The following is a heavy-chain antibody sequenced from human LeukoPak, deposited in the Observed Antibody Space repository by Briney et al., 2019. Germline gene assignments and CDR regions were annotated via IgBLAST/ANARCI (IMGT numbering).Heavy chain of an antibody. J-gene: IGHJ4*02. CDR3: ARHDYSTYVRH. CDR2: GFASGST. D-gene: IGHD4-11*01. CDR1: GGSISSFY. Sequence: SESLSLTCTVSGGSISSFYWSWIRQPAGKGLEWIGRGFASGSTIYNPSLKSRVTISVDESKNQFSLELKSVTAADTAVYYCARHDYSTYVRHWGQGTLMTVS. V-gene: IGHV4-4*07.